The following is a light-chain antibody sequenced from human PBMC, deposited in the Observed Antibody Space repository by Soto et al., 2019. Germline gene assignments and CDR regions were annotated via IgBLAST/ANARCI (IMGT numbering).Light chain of an antibody. J-gene: IGKJ4*01. V-gene: IGKV3D-20*01. CDR2: HAS. CDR3: QVYGGSLT. Sequence: EIVLTLSPVTLSWSPEERASLSCGSSQSVSNEYVAWHQQKPGLAPRLLFYHASSRANGIPDRISGGGSGTDFTLTISRLEPEDFAVYYCQVYGGSLTFGGGTKVYIK. CDR1: QSVSNEY.